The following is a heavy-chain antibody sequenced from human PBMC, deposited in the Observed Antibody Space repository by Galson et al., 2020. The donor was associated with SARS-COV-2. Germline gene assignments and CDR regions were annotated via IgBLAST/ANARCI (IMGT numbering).Heavy chain of an antibody. J-gene: IGHJ4*02. D-gene: IGHD5-12*01. CDR1: GFTFSSYG. CDR3: ARDAVVDGYTYYFDY. Sequence: GGSLRLSCAASGFTFSSYGMHWVRQAPGKGLEWVAVIWYDGSNKYYADSVKGRFTISRDNSKNTLYLQMNSLRAEDTAVYYCARDAVVDGYTYYFDYWGQGTLVTVSS. CDR2: IWYDGSNK. V-gene: IGHV3-33*01.